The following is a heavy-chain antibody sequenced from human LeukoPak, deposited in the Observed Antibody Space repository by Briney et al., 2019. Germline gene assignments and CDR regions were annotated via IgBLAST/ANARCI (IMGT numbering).Heavy chain of an antibody. CDR2: IYSGGKT. D-gene: IGHD3-22*01. Sequence: GGSLRLSCAVSGFTVSDYYMSWVREAPGKGLEWVSVIYSGGKTYYADSVKGRFTISRDDSKNTLHLQMNSLRAEDTAVYYCARINYYDGSGFYRDYWGQGTLVTVSS. CDR1: GFTVSDYY. CDR3: ARINYYDGSGFYRDY. J-gene: IGHJ4*02. V-gene: IGHV3-53*01.